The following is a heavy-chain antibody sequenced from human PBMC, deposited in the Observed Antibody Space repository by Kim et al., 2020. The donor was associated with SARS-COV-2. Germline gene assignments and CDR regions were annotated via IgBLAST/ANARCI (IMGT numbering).Heavy chain of an antibody. J-gene: IGHJ4*02. V-gene: IGHV3-30*04. CDR1: GFTFSSYA. CDR3: AREGGIAVALFDY. CDR2: ISYDGSNK. Sequence: GGSLRLSCAASGFTFSSYAMHWVRQAPGKGLEWVAVISYDGSNKYYADSVKGRFTISRDNSKNTLYLQMNSLRAEDTAVYYCAREGGIAVALFDYWGQGT. D-gene: IGHD6-19*01.